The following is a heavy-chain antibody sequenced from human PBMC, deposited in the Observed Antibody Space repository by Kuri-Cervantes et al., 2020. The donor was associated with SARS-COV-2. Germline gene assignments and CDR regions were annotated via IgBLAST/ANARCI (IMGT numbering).Heavy chain of an antibody. CDR2: INDSGST. CDR1: GGSFSGYY. Sequence: SETLSLTCAVYGGSFSGYYWSWIRQPPGKGLEWIGEINDSGSTNYNPSLKSRVTISVDTSNKQFSLNLSSVTAADTAVYYCARDFLVVVPAATYYYYYMDVWGKGTTVTVSS. D-gene: IGHD2-2*01. V-gene: IGHV4-34*01. J-gene: IGHJ6*03. CDR3: ARDFLVVVPAATYYYYYMDV.